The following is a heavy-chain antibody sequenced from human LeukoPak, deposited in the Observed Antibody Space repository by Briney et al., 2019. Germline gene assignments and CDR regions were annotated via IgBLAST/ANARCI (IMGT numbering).Heavy chain of an antibody. V-gene: IGHV4-38-2*02. CDR1: GYSITNGYY. D-gene: IGHD2-21*01. CDR2: IYHSGST. Sequence: SETLSLTCNVSGYSITNGYYWGWIRQPPGKGLEWIGSIYHSGSTYYNPSLKSRVTISVATSKNQFSLKLSSVTAADTALYYCARSLHISAPFDVWGQGTLVTVSS. J-gene: IGHJ4*02. CDR3: ARSLHISAPFDV.